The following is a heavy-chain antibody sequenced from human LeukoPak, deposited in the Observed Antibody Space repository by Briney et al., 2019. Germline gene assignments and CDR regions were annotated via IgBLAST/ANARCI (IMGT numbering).Heavy chain of an antibody. CDR2: INQDGSGE. CDR1: GFTFRNYW. V-gene: IGHV3-7*01. J-gene: IGHJ4*02. D-gene: IGHD1/OR15-1a*01. CDR3: VRDRTPGD. Sequence: GGSLRLSCAASGFTFRNYWMSWVRQAPGKGLEWVANINQDGSGEYSVDSVKGRFTISRDNAKNSLYLQMNSLRAEDKAVDCRVRDRTPGDWGQGSLVTVSS.